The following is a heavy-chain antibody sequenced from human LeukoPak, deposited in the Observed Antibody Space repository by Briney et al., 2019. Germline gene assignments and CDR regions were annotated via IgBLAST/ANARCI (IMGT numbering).Heavy chain of an antibody. CDR3: ARDQAYSFDY. J-gene: IGHJ4*02. Sequence: AGGSLRLSCAASGFTFSAYSMNWVRQAPEKGLEWVSYIGSSSSPIYYAGSVKGRFTISRDNAKNSLYLQMDSLRAEDTAVYYCARDQAYSFDYWGQGTLVTVSS. CDR2: IGSSSSPI. D-gene: IGHD4-11*01. V-gene: IGHV3-48*01. CDR1: GFTFSAYS.